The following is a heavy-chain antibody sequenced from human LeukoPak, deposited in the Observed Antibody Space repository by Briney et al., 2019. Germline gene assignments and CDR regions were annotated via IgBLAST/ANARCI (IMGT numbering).Heavy chain of an antibody. V-gene: IGHV3-9*01. Sequence: GRSLRLSCATSGFIFNDYTMQWVRQTPGKGLEWVAGITWNSGDRDYADSVKGRFTISRDNAKNSLYLQMNSLRDEDTAVYYCARASSFWSGYYNFDYWGQGTLVTVSS. CDR1: GFIFNDYT. CDR2: ITWNSGDR. J-gene: IGHJ4*02. D-gene: IGHD3-3*01. CDR3: ARASSFWSGYYNFDY.